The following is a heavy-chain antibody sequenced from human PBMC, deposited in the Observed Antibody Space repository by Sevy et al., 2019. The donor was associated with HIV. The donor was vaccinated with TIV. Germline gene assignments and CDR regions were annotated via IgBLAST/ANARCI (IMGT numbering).Heavy chain of an antibody. CDR2: IYYSGST. V-gene: IGHV4-59*01. Sequence: SETLSLTCTVSGGSISSYYWSWIRQPPGKGLEWIGYIYYSGSTNYNPSLKSRVTISVDTSKNQFSLKLSSVTAAETAVYYCARDLLFGSGRRYYYYGMDVWGQGTTVTVSS. CDR3: ARDLLFGSGRRYYYYGMDV. D-gene: IGHD3-10*02. J-gene: IGHJ6*02. CDR1: GGSISSYY.